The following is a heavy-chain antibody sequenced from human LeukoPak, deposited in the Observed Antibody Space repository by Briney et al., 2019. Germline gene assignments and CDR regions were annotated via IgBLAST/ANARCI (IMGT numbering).Heavy chain of an antibody. V-gene: IGHV1-18*01. Sequence: ASVKVSCKASGYTFTSYGISWVRQAPGQGLEWMGWISAYNGNTNYAQKLQGRVTMTTDTSTSTAYMELRSLRSDDTAVYYCAREVVYYYGSGSGDFDYWGQGTLVTVSS. J-gene: IGHJ4*02. D-gene: IGHD3-10*01. CDR2: ISAYNGNT. CDR3: AREVVYYYGSGSGDFDY. CDR1: GYTFTSYG.